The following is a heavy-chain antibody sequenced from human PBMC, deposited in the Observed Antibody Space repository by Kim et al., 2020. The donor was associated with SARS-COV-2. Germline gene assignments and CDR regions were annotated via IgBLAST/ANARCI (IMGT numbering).Heavy chain of an antibody. CDR3: IRSKNTAGIS. Sequence: SETLSLTCTVSGDSFSSDSYFWGWIRQAPGKGLEWIGTTHHSGITYHNPSLKSRVTIFVDTSKNQLSLRLSSVTAADTAVYFCIRSKNTAGISWGRGTLVTVSS. CDR2: THHSGIT. D-gene: IGHD1-1*01. V-gene: IGHV4-39*01. CDR1: GDSFSSDSYF. J-gene: IGHJ4*02.